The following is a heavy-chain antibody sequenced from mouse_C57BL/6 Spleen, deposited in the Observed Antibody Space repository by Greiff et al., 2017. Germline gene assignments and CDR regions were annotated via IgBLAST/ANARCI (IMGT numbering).Heavy chain of an antibody. D-gene: IGHD2-4*01. CDR2: IDPETCGT. J-gene: IGHJ1*03. Sequence: VQLQESGAELVRPGASVKLSCKASGYTFTDYEMPCVKQTPVHGLEWIGAIDPETCGTAYNQKFKGKATLTADKSSSTAYMALRSLTSEDSAVYYCTRRIEYYEYGYFDVWGTGTTVTVSS. V-gene: IGHV1-23*01. CDR3: TRRIEYYEYGYFDV. CDR1: GYTFTDYE.